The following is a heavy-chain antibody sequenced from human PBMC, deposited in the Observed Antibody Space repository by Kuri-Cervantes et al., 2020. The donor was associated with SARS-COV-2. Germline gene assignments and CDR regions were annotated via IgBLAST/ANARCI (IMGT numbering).Heavy chain of an antibody. CDR3: ARSAGYCSSTSCPGGAGWLALYNWFDP. J-gene: IGHJ5*02. CDR2: INPNSGGT. CDR1: GYTFTGYY. D-gene: IGHD2-2*01. V-gene: IGHV1-2*02. Sequence: ALVKVSCKASGYTFTGYYMHWVRQAPGQGLEWMGWINPNSGGTNYAQKFQGRATMTRDTSISTAYMELSRLRSDDTAVYYCARSAGYCSSTSCPGGAGWLALYNWFDPWGQGTLVTVSS.